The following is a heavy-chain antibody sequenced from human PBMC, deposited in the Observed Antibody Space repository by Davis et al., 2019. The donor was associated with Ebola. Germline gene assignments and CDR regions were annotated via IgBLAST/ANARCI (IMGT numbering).Heavy chain of an antibody. CDR3: ARMYSGSPEGGDY. CDR2: ISSSSTYR. CDR1: GDSVRSRS. D-gene: IGHD1-26*01. Sequence: GGSLRLSCTVSGDSVRSRSHYWGWIRQPPGKGLEWVSSISSSSTYRYYVDSVKGRFTISRDNAKNSLYLQMNSLRAEDTAVYYCARMYSGSPEGGDYWGQGTLVIVSS. J-gene: IGHJ4*02. V-gene: IGHV3-21*06.